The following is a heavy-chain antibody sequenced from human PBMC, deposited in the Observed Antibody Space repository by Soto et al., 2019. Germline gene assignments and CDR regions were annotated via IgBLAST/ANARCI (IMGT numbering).Heavy chain of an antibody. CDR1: GYTFTGYY. D-gene: IGHD3-16*01. J-gene: IGHJ3*02. V-gene: IGHV1-2*04. CDR2: INPNSGGT. Sequence: QVQLVQSGAEVKKPGASVKVSCKASGYTFTGYYMHWVRQAPGQGLEWMGWINPNSGGTNYAQKFRGWVTMTRDTSISTAYMELSRLRSDDTAVYYCARVPPGLGNAFDIWGQGTMVTVSS. CDR3: ARVPPGLGNAFDI.